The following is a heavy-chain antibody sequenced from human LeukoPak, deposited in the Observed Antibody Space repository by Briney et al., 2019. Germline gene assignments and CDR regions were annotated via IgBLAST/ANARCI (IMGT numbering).Heavy chain of an antibody. CDR2: IYYSGST. CDR1: GGSISSSSYY. Sequence: SETLSLTCAVSGGSISSSSYYWGWIRQPPGKGLEWIGSIYYSGSTYYNPSLKSRVTISEDTSKNQFSLKLNSVTAADTAVHYCARVGYCTNGVCYNWFDPWGQGTLVTVSS. V-gene: IGHV4-39*01. CDR3: ARVGYCTNGVCYNWFDP. J-gene: IGHJ5*02. D-gene: IGHD2-8*01.